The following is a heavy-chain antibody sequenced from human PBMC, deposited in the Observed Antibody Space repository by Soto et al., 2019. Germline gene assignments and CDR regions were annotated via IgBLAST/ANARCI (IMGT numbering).Heavy chain of an antibody. J-gene: IGHJ4*02. CDR3: AKVIVEWELLNAFDS. CDR2: IRGRGGTT. CDR1: GFSFGSYA. D-gene: IGHD1-26*01. Sequence: EVQLLESGGGLVQPGGSLTLSCAASGFSFGSYAMGWVRQAPGKGLEGVSGIRGRGGTTYYADSVKGRFTISRDNSKNTLYLQMDSLRAEDTAIYYCAKVIVEWELLNAFDSWGQGTLVTVSS. V-gene: IGHV3-23*01.